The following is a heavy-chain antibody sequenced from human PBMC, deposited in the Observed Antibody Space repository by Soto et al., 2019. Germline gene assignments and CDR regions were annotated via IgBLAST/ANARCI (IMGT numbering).Heavy chain of an antibody. V-gene: IGHV1-46*01. J-gene: IGHJ4*02. D-gene: IGHD2-8*02. CDR1: GYTFTNYH. Sequence: GASVKVSCKASGYTFTNYHMHWVRQAPGQGLEWMGIINPNGGSTSYAQKFQSRVTMTRDTSTSTVYMELSGLRSEDTAVYYCAREVIVLVAASAKFDYWGQGTPVTVSS. CDR2: INPNGGST. CDR3: AREVIVLVAASAKFDY.